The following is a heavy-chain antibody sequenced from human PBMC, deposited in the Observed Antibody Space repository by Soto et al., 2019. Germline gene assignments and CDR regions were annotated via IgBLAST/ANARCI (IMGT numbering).Heavy chain of an antibody. CDR3: AREEYSGYDFLDAFDI. CDR2: IIPIFGTA. CDR1: GGTFSSYA. V-gene: IGHV1-69*06. Sequence: QVQLVQSGAEVKKPGSSVKVSCKASGGTFSSYAISWVRQAPGQGLEWMGGIIPIFGTANYVQKFQGRVTITADKSTSTAYMELSSLRSEDTAVYYCAREEYSGYDFLDAFDIWGQGTMVTVSS. J-gene: IGHJ3*02. D-gene: IGHD5-12*01.